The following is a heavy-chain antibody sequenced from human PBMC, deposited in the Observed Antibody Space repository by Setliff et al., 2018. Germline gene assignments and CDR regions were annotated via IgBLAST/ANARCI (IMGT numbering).Heavy chain of an antibody. D-gene: IGHD3-10*01. Sequence: GESLKISCAASGFTFSSYWMSWVRQAPGKGLEWVVNIKQDGSEKYYVDSVKGRFTISRDNAKNSLYLQMSSLRAEDTAVYYCARRFFYYGSGNGEDAFDIWGQGTMVTVSS. J-gene: IGHJ3*02. CDR2: IKQDGSEK. CDR1: GFTFSSYW. V-gene: IGHV3-7*01. CDR3: ARRFFYYGSGNGEDAFDI.